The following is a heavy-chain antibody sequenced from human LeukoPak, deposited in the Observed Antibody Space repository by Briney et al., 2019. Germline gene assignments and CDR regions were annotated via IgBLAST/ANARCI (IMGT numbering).Heavy chain of an antibody. J-gene: IGHJ4*02. D-gene: IGHD5-24*01. CDR3: ARGMGDDYIG. CDR1: GGTFSSYA. V-gene: IGHV1-69*04. Sequence: GASVKVSCKASGGTFSSYAISWVRQAPGDGVEWMGRIIPILGIANYAQKFQGRVTITADKSTSTAYMELSSLRSEDTAVYYCARGMGDDYIGWGQGTLVTVSS. CDR2: IIPILGIA.